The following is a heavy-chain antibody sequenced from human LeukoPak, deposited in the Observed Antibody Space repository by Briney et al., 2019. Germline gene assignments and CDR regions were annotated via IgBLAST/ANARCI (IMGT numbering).Heavy chain of an antibody. Sequence: PGGSLRLSCAASGCTFNTYSMNWVRQGPGKGLEWVSAISTSSSYIYNAYSVKGLFTIARDNAKNSVYLQRTGIAAEAAAYYYCARGVWNDEGLDSWGQGTLVIVSA. CDR3: ARGVWNDEGLDS. D-gene: IGHD1-1*01. J-gene: IGHJ4*02. V-gene: IGHV3-21*01. CDR2: ISTSSSYI. CDR1: GCTFNTYS.